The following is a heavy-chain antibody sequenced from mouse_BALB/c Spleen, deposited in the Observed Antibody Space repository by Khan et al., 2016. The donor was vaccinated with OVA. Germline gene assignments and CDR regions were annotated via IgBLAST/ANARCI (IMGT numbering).Heavy chain of an antibody. D-gene: IGHD1-1*02. CDR1: GYAFTDYL. CDR2: INPGSDGT. Sequence: QVQLQQSGAVLVRPGTSVKVSCKASGYAFTDYLIDWIKQRPGQGLEWIGVINPGSDGTNYNEKFKGKATLTADKSSSNAYMQLSTLTADDSAVDFCTRAGWGGFAYWGQGTLVTVSA. J-gene: IGHJ3*01. CDR3: TRAGWGGFAY. V-gene: IGHV1-54*01.